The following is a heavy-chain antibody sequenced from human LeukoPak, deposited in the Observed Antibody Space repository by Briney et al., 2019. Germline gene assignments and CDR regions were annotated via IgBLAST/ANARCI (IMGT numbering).Heavy chain of an antibody. V-gene: IGHV4-59*01. Sequence: SETLSLTCTVSGGSISSYYWSWIRQPPGKGLEWIGYIYYSGSANYNPSLKSRVTISVDTCKNQFSLKLSSVTAADTAVYYCARVTTPSRAGGRGYSYGAPYYYYYGMDVWGQGTTVTVSS. CDR3: ARVTTPSRAGGRGYSYGAPYYYYYGMDV. CDR2: IYYSGSA. D-gene: IGHD5-18*01. CDR1: GGSISSYY. J-gene: IGHJ6*02.